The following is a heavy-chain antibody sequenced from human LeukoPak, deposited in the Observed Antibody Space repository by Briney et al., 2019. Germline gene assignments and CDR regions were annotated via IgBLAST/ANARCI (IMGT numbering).Heavy chain of an antibody. CDR1: GFTFSSYA. V-gene: IGHV3-23*01. CDR3: AKTHDYSNYDMDWFDP. Sequence: PGGSLRLSWVASGFTFSSYAMSWVRQAPAKGLEWVSAISGSGDSTYYVDSVKGRFTISRDNSKHTLYLQMNSLRAEDTAVYYCAKTHDYSNYDMDWFDPWGQGTLVTVSS. CDR2: ISGSGDST. J-gene: IGHJ5*02. D-gene: IGHD4-11*01.